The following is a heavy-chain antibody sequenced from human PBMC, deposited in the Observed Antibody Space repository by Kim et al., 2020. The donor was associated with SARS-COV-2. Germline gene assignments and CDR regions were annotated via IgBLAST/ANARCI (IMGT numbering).Heavy chain of an antibody. CDR1: GGTFSSYA. V-gene: IGHV1-69*13. D-gene: IGHD3-22*01. J-gene: IGHJ3*02. CDR3: ARVPGGYYDSSGHGAFDI. CDR2: IIPIFGTA. Sequence: SVKVSCKASGGTFSSYAISWVRQAPGQGLEWMGGIIPIFGTANYAQKFQGRVTITADESTSTAYMELSSLRSEDTAVYYCARVPGGYYDSSGHGAFDIWGQGTMVTVSS.